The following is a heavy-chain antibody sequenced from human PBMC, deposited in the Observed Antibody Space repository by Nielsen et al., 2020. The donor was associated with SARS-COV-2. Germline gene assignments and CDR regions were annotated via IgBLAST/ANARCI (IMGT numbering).Heavy chain of an antibody. CDR1: GFTFSSYW. Sequence: GGSLRLSCAASGFTFSSYWMSWVRLAPGKGLEWVANIKQDGSEKYYVDSVKGRFTISRDNAKNSLYLQMNSLRAEDTAVYYCARDKYYYDSSGPGFDPWGQGTLVTVSS. D-gene: IGHD3-22*01. J-gene: IGHJ5*02. V-gene: IGHV3-7*01. CDR3: ARDKYYYDSSGPGFDP. CDR2: IKQDGSEK.